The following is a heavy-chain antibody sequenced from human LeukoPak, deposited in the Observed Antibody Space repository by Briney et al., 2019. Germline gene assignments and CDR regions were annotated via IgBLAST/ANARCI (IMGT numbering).Heavy chain of an antibody. D-gene: IGHD1-26*01. Sequence: GGTLRLSCAASGFTFSSYAMSWVRQAPGKGLEWVSIIYSGGSTFYADSVKGRFTISRDNSKNTLYLQMNSLRAEDTAVYYCARGGSYLSAFDIWGQGTMVTVSS. J-gene: IGHJ3*02. V-gene: IGHV3-53*01. CDR2: IYSGGST. CDR3: ARGGSYLSAFDI. CDR1: GFTFSSYA.